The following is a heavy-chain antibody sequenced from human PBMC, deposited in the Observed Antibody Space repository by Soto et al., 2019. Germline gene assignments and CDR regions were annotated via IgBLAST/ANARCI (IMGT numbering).Heavy chain of an antibody. CDR3: AHRYGGNKYRWYFDS. Sequence: QITLKESGPTLVKPTQTLTLTCTYSGFSLTTSGAGVGWIRQPPGKALEWLALISWKDDKRYNPGLESRLTITKDTSKDQVILTLTNMDPVDTGTYFCAHRYGGNKYRWYFDSWGQGTVVTVSS. CDR1: GFSLTTSGAG. J-gene: IGHJ4*02. D-gene: IGHD3-16*02. V-gene: IGHV2-5*01. CDR2: ISWKDDK.